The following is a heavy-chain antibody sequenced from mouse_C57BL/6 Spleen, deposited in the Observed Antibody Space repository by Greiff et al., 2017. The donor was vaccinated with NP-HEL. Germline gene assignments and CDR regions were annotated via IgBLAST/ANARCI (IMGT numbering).Heavy chain of an antibody. CDR2: IDPSDSET. D-gene: IGHD2-1*01. Sequence: VQLQQSGAELVRPGSSVKLSCKASGYTFTSYWMHWVKQRPIQGLEWIGNIDPSDSETHYNQKFKDKATLTVDESSSTAYMQLGSLTSEDSAVYYCARGSIYYGNYWGQGTLVTVSA. CDR3: ARGSIYYGNY. V-gene: IGHV1-52*01. J-gene: IGHJ3*01. CDR1: GYTFTSYW.